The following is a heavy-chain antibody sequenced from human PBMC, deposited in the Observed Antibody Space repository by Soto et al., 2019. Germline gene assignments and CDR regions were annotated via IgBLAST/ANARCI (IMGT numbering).Heavy chain of an antibody. CDR3: ARDKDWAFDY. Sequence: GGSLRLSCAASGFTFSSYSMVWVRQAPGKGLEWISYIFATSTTIYYADSVKGRFTVSRDNTQNSLFLLMNSLRAEDTAIYYCARDKDWAFDYWGQGTLVTVS. CDR1: GFTFSSYS. D-gene: IGHD3-9*01. J-gene: IGHJ4*02. V-gene: IGHV3-48*04. CDR2: IFATSTTI.